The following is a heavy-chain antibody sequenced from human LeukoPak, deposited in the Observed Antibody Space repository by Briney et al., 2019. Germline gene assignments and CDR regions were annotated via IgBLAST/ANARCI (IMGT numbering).Heavy chain of an antibody. Sequence: NPSETLSLTCTVSNDSISSYYWSWIRQPPGKGLEWIGYIYYSGSTNYNPSLKSRVTISVDTSKNQFSLKLSSVTAADTAVYYCARHLDSSGHDAFDIWGQGTMVTVSS. CDR1: NDSISSYY. J-gene: IGHJ3*02. V-gene: IGHV4-59*08. CDR2: IYYSGST. CDR3: ARHLDSSGHDAFDI. D-gene: IGHD3-22*01.